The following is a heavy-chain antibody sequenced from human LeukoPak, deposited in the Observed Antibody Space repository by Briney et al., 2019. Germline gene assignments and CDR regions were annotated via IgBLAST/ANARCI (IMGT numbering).Heavy chain of an antibody. V-gene: IGHV3-21*01. J-gene: IGHJ3*02. CDR3: ARDSSSSDAFDI. D-gene: IGHD6-13*01. CDR1: GFTFSSYS. Sequence: GGSLRLSCAASGFTFSSYSMNWVRQAPGKGLEWVSSISSSSSYIYYADSVKGRFTISRDNAKNSLYLQMNSLRAEDTAVYYCARDSSSSDAFDIWGQGTMVTVSS. CDR2: ISSSSSYI.